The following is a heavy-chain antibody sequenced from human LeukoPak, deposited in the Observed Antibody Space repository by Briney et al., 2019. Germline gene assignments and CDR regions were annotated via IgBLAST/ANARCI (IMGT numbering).Heavy chain of an antibody. Sequence: SETLSLTCTVSGGSISSYYWSWIRQPPGKGLEWIGYIYYSGSTNYNPSLESRVTISVDTSKNQFSLKLSSVTAADTAVYYCARDQSSRSNYYGMDVWGQGTTVTVSS. CDR2: IYYSGST. CDR3: ARDQSSRSNYYGMDV. V-gene: IGHV4-59*01. D-gene: IGHD6-13*01. J-gene: IGHJ6*02. CDR1: GGSISSYY.